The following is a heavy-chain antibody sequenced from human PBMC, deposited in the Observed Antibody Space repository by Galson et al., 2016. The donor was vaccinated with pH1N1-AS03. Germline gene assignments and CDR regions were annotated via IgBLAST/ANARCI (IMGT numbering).Heavy chain of an antibody. J-gene: IGHJ4*02. D-gene: IGHD1-26*01. CDR3: ARPDRATEATRGW. CDR2: IKQDGSVK. Sequence: SLRLSCAASGFSFSNHSMSWVRQAPGRGLEWVANIKQDGSVKQYVEAVRGRFTISRDNAKKALFLQMDSLGVDDTAVYYCARPDRATEATRGWWGQGTLVTVSS. V-gene: IGHV3-7*01. CDR1: GFSFSNHS.